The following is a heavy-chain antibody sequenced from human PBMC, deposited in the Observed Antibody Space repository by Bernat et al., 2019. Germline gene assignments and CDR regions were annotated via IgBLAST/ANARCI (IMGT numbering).Heavy chain of an antibody. D-gene: IGHD1-26*01. Sequence: QVQLVESGGGVVQPGRSLRLSCAASGFTFSSYGMHWVRQAQGKGLEWVAVISYDGSNKYYADSVKGRFTISRDNSKNTLYLQMNSLRAEDTAVYYCAKEYGVGAIRSDAFDIWGQGTMVTVSS. J-gene: IGHJ3*02. CDR1: GFTFSSYG. CDR2: ISYDGSNK. V-gene: IGHV3-30*18. CDR3: AKEYGVGAIRSDAFDI.